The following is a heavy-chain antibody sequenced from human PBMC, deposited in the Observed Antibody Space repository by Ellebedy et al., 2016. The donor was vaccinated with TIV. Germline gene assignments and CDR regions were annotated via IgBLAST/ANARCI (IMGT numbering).Heavy chain of an antibody. J-gene: IGHJ1*01. V-gene: IGHV4-59*08. D-gene: IGHD6-19*01. Sequence: SETLSLTCTVSGGSISSYYWSWIRQPPGKGLEWIGYIYSSGSTNYNPSLKSRVTISLDTSKNQLSLKLSSVTAADTAVYFCARHAYNGWAEGAEKFQYWGQGTLVTVSS. CDR1: GGSISSYY. CDR3: ARHAYNGWAEGAEKFQY. CDR2: IYSSGST.